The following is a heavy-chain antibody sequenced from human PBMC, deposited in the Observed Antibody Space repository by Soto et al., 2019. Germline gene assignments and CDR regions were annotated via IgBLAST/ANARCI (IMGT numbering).Heavy chain of an antibody. Sequence: GGSLRLSCAASGFTLSKYGINWVRQAPEKGLEWLSSISDSGHYIYYADSVKGRFTVNRDSAKNALCLQMNSLRVEDTGVFSCSRGGLALTIFDPAGQGTLVTASS. V-gene: IGHV3-21*01. CDR2: ISDSGHYI. D-gene: IGHD6-13*01. CDR3: SRGGLALTIFDP. CDR1: GFTLSKYG. J-gene: IGHJ5*02.